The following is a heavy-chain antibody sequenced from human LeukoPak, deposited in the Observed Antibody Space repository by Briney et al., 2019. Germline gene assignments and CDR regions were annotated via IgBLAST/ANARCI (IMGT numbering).Heavy chain of an antibody. CDR3: ATGPPFYDDSSTSHDAFEI. D-gene: IGHD3-22*01. J-gene: IGHJ3*02. V-gene: IGHV1-24*01. Sequence: GASVKVSCKVSGYTLTELSIHWVRQAPGKGLEWMGGFDPEDGETIYAQKFQGRVTMTEDTSTDTAYMELSRLRYEDTAVYYCATGPPFYDDSSTSHDAFEIWGQGTMVTVSS. CDR2: FDPEDGET. CDR1: GYTLTELS.